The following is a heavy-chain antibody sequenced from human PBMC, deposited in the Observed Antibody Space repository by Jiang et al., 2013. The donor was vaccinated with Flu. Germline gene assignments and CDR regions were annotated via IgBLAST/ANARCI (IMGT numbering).Heavy chain of an antibody. D-gene: IGHD3-3*02. V-gene: IGHV6-1*01. J-gene: IGHJ4*02. CDR1: GDSVSSNSAA. Sequence: SQTLSLHRGGPSSGDSVSSNSAAWNWIRQSPSRGLEWLGRTYYRSKWYNDYAVSVKSRITINPDTSKNQFSLQLNSVTPEDTAVYYCARDISYYDYWGQGTLV. CDR2: TYYRSKWYN. CDR3: ARDISYYDY.